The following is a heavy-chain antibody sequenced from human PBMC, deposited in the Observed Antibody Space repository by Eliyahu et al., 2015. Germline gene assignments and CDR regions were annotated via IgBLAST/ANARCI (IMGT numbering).Heavy chain of an antibody. CDR3: ASMMNAIAFDI. J-gene: IGHJ3*02. D-gene: IGHD1-1*01. CDR1: GGSISSYY. CDR2: IYYSGST. Sequence: QVQLQESGPGLVKPSETLSLTCTXXGGSISSYYWSWIRQPPGKGLEWIGYIYYSGSTNYNPSLKSRVTISVDTSKNQFSLKLSSVTAADTAVYYCASMMNAIAFDIWGQGTMVTVSS. V-gene: IGHV4-59*01.